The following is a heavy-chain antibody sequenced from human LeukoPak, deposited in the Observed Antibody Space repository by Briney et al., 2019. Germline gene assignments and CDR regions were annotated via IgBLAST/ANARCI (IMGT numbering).Heavy chain of an antibody. Sequence: GGSLRLSCAASGFTFDDYAMHWVRQAPGKGLEWVSGISWNSGSIAYADSVKGRFTISRDNAKNSLYLQMNSLRAEDTALYYCAKGGSGRHYFDYWGQGTLVTVSS. V-gene: IGHV3-9*01. CDR1: GFTFDDYA. CDR3: AKGGSGRHYFDY. CDR2: ISWNSGSI. D-gene: IGHD1-26*01. J-gene: IGHJ4*02.